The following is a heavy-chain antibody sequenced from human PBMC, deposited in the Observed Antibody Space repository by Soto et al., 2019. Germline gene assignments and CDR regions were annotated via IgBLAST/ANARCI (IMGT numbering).Heavy chain of an antibody. V-gene: IGHV1-69*08. Sequence: QVQLVQSGAEVKKPGSSVKVSCKASGGTFSSYTISWVRQAPGQGLEWMGRIIPILGIANYAQKIQGRVTITEDKSTSTAYMELSSLRSEDTAVYYFARERFLGVPAADDAFDIWGQGPMVPVSS. CDR1: GGTFSSYT. CDR3: ARERFLGVPAADDAFDI. D-gene: IGHD2-2*01. CDR2: IIPILGIA. J-gene: IGHJ3*02.